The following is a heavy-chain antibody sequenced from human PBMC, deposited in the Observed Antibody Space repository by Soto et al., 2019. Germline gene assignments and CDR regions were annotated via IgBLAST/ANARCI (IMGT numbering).Heavy chain of an antibody. CDR2: VSHDGRNA. D-gene: IGHD6-19*01. J-gene: IGHJ4*02. Sequence: VQLVESGGGVVQPGRSLRLSCAAAGFTFSDYAMHWVRQAPGKGLEWVAVVSHDGRNAHWADTVKGRFTISRDSSKKTVSLEMTSLRAEDTAVYYRAKGGRQWLVTCDFIYWGQGALVTVSS. CDR3: AKGGRQWLVTCDFIY. CDR1: GFTFSDYA. V-gene: IGHV3-30*18.